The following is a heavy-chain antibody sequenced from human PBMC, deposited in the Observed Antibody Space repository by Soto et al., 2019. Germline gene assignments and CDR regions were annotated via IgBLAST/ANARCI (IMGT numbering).Heavy chain of an antibody. CDR1: GGSVNSGGYY. V-gene: IGHV4-31*03. D-gene: IGHD3-16*02. CDR3: ARGGPVIPDY. Sequence: QVQLQESGPGLVKPSQTLSLTCTVSGGSVNSGGYYWTWIRQHPGKGLEWIGYIYYSGSTYYNPSLKSRVTISVDTSRNEFSLKLTSVTAADTAVYYCARGGPVIPDYWGQGTLVTVS. J-gene: IGHJ4*02. CDR2: IYYSGST.